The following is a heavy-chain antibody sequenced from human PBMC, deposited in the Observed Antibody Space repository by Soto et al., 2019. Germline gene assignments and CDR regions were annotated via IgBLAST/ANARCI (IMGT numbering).Heavy chain of an antibody. CDR1: GYSFSSYW. CDR3: ARHYDY. V-gene: IGHV5-51*01. Sequence: PGASLKISCKGSGYSFSSYWIGWVRQMPGKGLEWMGIIYPGDSDTRYSPSFQGQVTVSVDKSINTAYLQWSSLKTSDTATYYCARHYDYWGQGTLVTVSS. J-gene: IGHJ4*02. CDR2: IYPGDSDT.